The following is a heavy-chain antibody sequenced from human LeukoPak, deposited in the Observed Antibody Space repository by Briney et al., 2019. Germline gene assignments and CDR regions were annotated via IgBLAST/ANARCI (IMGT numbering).Heavy chain of an antibody. CDR3: ARESPDSSGYYYFDY. Sequence: GGSLRLSCAASGFTFSSYGMSWVRQAPGKGLEWVSGINWNGGSTGYADSVKGRFTISRDNAKNSLYLQMNSLRAEDTALYYCARESPDSSGYYYFDYWGQGTLVTVSS. D-gene: IGHD3-22*01. CDR2: INWNGGST. J-gene: IGHJ4*02. V-gene: IGHV3-20*04. CDR1: GFTFSSYG.